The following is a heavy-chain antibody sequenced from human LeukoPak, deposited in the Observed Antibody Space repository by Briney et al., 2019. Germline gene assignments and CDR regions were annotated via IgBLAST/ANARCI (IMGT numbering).Heavy chain of an antibody. CDR3: ARDWVEGITMVRGDY. J-gene: IGHJ4*02. D-gene: IGHD3-10*01. CDR2: LDPADGER. CDR1: GYSLNELS. V-gene: IGHV1-24*01. Sequence: ASVKVSCKVSGYSLNELSIHWVRQAPGQGLEWMGRLDPADGERIYAQKFQGRVTMTEDTSTDTAYMELSSLRSEDTAVYYCARDWVEGITMVRGDYWGQGTLVTVSS.